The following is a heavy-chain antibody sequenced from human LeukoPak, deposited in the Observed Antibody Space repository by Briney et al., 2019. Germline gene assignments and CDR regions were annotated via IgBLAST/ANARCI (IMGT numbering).Heavy chain of an antibody. CDR2: IKQDGSEK. CDR1: GFTFSSYW. J-gene: IGHJ4*02. D-gene: IGHD3-16*02. Sequence: GGSLRLSCAASGFTFSSYWMSWVRQAPGKGLEWVANIKQDGSEKYYVDSVKGRFTISRDNAKNSLYLQMNSLRAEDTAVYYCARDLSRDLYFYDYVWGSYRYNGGYYFDYWGQGTLVTVSS. CDR3: ARDLSRDLYFYDYVWGSYRYNGGYYFDY. V-gene: IGHV3-7*01.